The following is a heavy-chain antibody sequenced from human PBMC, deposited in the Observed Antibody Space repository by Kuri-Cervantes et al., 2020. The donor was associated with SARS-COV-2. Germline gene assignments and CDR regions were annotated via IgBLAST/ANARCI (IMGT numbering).Heavy chain of an antibody. V-gene: IGHV4-38-2*01. CDR3: ATRFVDTAMSYHYGMDV. J-gene: IGHJ6*01. CDR1: NYSIDSGYF. CDR2: FYHTGYT. D-gene: IGHD5-18*01. Sequence: GSLRLSCAVSNYSIDSGYFWGWIRQPPGKGLEWIGSFYHTGYTHYNPSLKSRVTISVDTSKNQFSLKLSSVTAADTAVYYCATRFVDTAMSYHYGMDVWGQGTTVTVSS.